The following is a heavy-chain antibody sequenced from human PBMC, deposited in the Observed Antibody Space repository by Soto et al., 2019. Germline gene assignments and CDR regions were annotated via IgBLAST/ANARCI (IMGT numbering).Heavy chain of an antibody. Sequence: PGESLKISCKGSGYRFTTYWIGWVRQMPGKGLEWMGLIYPGDSNTRFSPSFQGQVTISVDMSISTAYLQWSSLRVSDTAMYYCARQEHQYDTNSFGYWGQGTLVPVSP. CDR3: ARQEHQYDTNSFGY. J-gene: IGHJ4*02. V-gene: IGHV5-51*01. CDR1: GYRFTTYW. CDR2: IYPGDSNT. D-gene: IGHD2-8*01.